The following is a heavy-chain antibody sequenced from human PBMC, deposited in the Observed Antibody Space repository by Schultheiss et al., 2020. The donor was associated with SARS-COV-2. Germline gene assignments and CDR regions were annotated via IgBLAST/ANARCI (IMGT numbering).Heavy chain of an antibody. J-gene: IGHJ4*02. CDR2: IYHSGST. V-gene: IGHV4-34*01. CDR1: GGSFSGYY. D-gene: IGHD6-6*01. Sequence: SETLSLTCAVYGGSFSGYYWSWIRQPPGKGLEWIGEIYHSGSTNYNPSLKSRVTISVDTSKNQFSLKLSSVTAADTAVYYCARFDQYSSSSEFDYWGQGTLVTVSS. CDR3: ARFDQYSSSSEFDY.